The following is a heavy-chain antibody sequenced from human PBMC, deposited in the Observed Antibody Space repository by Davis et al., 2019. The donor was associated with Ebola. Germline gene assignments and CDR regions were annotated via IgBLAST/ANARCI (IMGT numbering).Heavy chain of an antibody. J-gene: IGHJ4*02. D-gene: IGHD3-3*01. CDR2: IRYDGSNK. Sequence: PGGSLRLSCAASGFTFSSYGMHWVRQAPGKGLEWVAFIRYDGSNKYYADSVKGRLTISRDNSKNTLYLQMNSLRAEDTAVYYCARDLNPDFGGHFDYWGQGTLVTVSS. CDR1: GFTFSSYG. V-gene: IGHV3-30*02. CDR3: ARDLNPDFGGHFDY.